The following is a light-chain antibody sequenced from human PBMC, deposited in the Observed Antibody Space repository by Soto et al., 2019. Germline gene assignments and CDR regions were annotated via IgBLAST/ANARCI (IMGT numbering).Light chain of an antibody. Sequence: EIVLTQSPATLSLSPGERVTLSCRASQSVGNSLAWYQQKPGQAPRILMYDAASRATGIAARFSGSGYGTDFSPTISRLEPEDFAVYYCRHRSDWPSFGQGTRLEIK. CDR2: DAA. CDR3: RHRSDWPS. J-gene: IGKJ5*01. CDR1: QSVGNS. V-gene: IGKV3-11*01.